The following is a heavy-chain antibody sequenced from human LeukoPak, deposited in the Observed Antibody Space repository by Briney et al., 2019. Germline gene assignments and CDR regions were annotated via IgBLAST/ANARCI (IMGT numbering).Heavy chain of an antibody. CDR1: GFTFSSYA. Sequence: PGRSLRLSCAASGFTFSSYAMHWVRQAPGKGLEWVAVISYDGNNKFYADSVKGRFTISRDNSKNTLYLQMNSLRAEDTAVYYCARDGGYSGYDADCWGQGTLVTVSS. J-gene: IGHJ4*02. D-gene: IGHD5-12*01. CDR2: ISYDGNNK. V-gene: IGHV3-30-3*01. CDR3: ARDGGYSGYDADC.